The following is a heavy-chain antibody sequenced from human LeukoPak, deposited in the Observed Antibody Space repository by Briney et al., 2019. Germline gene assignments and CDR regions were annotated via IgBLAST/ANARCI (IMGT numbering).Heavy chain of an antibody. V-gene: IGHV3-23*01. CDR3: ARASVLLLWFGDLPDY. CDR2: ISGGAAST. D-gene: IGHD3-10*01. CDR1: GFTFSSYA. J-gene: IGHJ4*02. Sequence: PGGSLRLPCAASGFTFSSYAMSWVRQAPGKGLEWVSSISGGAASTDYVDSVKGRFTISRDNSKNTLYLQMNSLRAEDTAVYYCARASVLLLWFGDLPDYWGQGTLVTVSS.